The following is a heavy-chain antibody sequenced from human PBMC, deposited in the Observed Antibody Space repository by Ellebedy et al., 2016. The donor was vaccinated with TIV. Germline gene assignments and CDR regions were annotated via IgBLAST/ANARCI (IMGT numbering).Heavy chain of an antibody. D-gene: IGHD3-10*01. CDR1: GYTFTNFG. Sequence: ASVKVSCKASGYTFTNFGISWVRQAPGQGLEWMGWVSAYSGNTNYAQKFQGRVTMTTDTSTSTVYMELRSLRSDDTAVYYCSRDGTRNYYGSGTYREKYSYYGVDVWGQGTTVTVSS. V-gene: IGHV1-18*01. J-gene: IGHJ6*02. CDR3: SRDGTRNYYGSGTYREKYSYYGVDV. CDR2: VSAYSGNT.